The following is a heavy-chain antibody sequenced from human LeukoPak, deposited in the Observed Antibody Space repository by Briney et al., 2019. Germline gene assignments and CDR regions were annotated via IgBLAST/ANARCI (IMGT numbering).Heavy chain of an antibody. J-gene: IGHJ6*02. CDR1: GFTFSSYG. V-gene: IGHV3-23*01. CDR2: ISGSGGST. CDR3: AKWTVRGVIIPRYGMDV. Sequence: GGSLRLSCAASGFTFSSYGMHWVRQAPGKGLEWVSAISGSGGSTYYADSVKGRFTISRDNSKNTLYLQMNSLRAEDTAVYYCAKWTVRGVIIPRYGMDVWGQGTTITVSS. D-gene: IGHD3-10*01.